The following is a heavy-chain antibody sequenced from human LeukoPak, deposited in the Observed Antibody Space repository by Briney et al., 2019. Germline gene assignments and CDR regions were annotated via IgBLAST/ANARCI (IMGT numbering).Heavy chain of an antibody. CDR3: ARHRSSWLIDY. Sequence: PGGSLRLSCAASGFTFNSYAMSWVRQAPWERLQWVSGISDSSGNTYYADSVRGRLTISRDNSKNTLYLQMNSLRAEDTAVYYCARHRSSWLIDYWGQGTLVTVSS. CDR2: ISDSSGNT. V-gene: IGHV3-23*01. J-gene: IGHJ4*02. D-gene: IGHD6-6*01. CDR1: GFTFNSYA.